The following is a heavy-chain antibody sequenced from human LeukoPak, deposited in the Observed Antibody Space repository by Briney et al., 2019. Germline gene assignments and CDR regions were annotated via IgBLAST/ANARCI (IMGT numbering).Heavy chain of an antibody. J-gene: IGHJ4*02. CDR1: GGSFSGYY. CDR2: INHSGST. D-gene: IGHD4-11*01. V-gene: IGHV4-34*01. CDR3: VLTFSNYFFDY. Sequence: PSETLSLACAVYGGSFSGYYWSWIRQPPGKGLEWIGEINHSGSTNYNPSLKSRVTISVDTSKNQFSLKLSSVTAADTAVYYCVLTFSNYFFDYWGQGTLVTVSS.